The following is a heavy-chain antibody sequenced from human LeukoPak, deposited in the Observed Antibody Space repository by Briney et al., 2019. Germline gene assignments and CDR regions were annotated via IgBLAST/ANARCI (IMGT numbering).Heavy chain of an antibody. CDR2: VNPNSGGT. D-gene: IGHD6-19*01. CDR3: ARDLSSGWSPFDY. V-gene: IGHV1-2*02. J-gene: IGHJ4*02. Sequence: ASVKVSCKASGYTFTGYYMHWVRQAPGQGREGMGWVNPNSGGTNYAQKFQGRVTMTRDTSISTAYMELSRRRSDDTAVYYCARDLSSGWSPFDYWGQGTLVTVSS. CDR1: GYTFTGYY.